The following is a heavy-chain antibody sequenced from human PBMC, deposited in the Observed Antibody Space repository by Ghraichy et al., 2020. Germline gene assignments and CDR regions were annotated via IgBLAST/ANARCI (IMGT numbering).Heavy chain of an antibody. CDR1: GFTFSSYG. Sequence: GGSLRLSCAASGFTFSSYGMHWVRQAPGKGLEWVAVISYDGSNKYYADSVKGRFTISRDNSKNTLYLQMNSLRAEDTAVYYCAKDRQQLVSYWGQGTLVTVSS. CDR2: ISYDGSNK. V-gene: IGHV3-30*18. CDR3: AKDRQQLVSY. J-gene: IGHJ4*02. D-gene: IGHD6-13*01.